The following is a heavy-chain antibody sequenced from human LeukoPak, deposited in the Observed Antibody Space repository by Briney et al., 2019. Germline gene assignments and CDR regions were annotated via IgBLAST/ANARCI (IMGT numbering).Heavy chain of an antibody. V-gene: IGHV3-7*03. CDR1: GFTFSSYL. Sequence: GGSLRLSCAASGFTFSSYLMNWARQAPGKGLEWVASINHNGNVNYYVDSVKGRFTISRDNAKNSLYLQMSNLRAEDTAVYFCARGGGLDVWGEGATVTVSS. J-gene: IGHJ6*04. CDR2: INHNGNVN. D-gene: IGHD3-16*01. CDR3: ARGGGLDV.